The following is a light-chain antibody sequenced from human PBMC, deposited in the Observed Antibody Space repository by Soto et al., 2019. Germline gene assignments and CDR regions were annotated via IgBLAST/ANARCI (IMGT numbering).Light chain of an antibody. J-gene: IGKJ1*01. Sequence: EIVMTQSPATLSVSPGEGATLSCRASQSVSGNLAWYQQKPGQAPRLLVYGASSRATGIPARFSGSGSGTEFTRTISSLQSEDFGVYFCQQYNNWPRTFGQGTKVEIK. V-gene: IGKV3D-15*01. CDR3: QQYNNWPRT. CDR2: GAS. CDR1: QSVSGN.